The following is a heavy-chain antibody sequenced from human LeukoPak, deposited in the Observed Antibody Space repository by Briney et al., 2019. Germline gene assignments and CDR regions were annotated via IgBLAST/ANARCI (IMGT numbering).Heavy chain of an antibody. CDR1: GFTFSSYG. CDR3: ARDLLDCGGDCYSFDY. D-gene: IGHD2-21*02. Sequence: GGSLRLSCAASGFTFSSYGMHWVRQAPGKGLEWVAFIRYDGSNKYYADSVKGRFTISRDNAKNTLYLQMNSLRAEDTAVYYCARDLLDCGGDCYSFDYWGQGTLVTVSS. CDR2: IRYDGSNK. J-gene: IGHJ4*02. V-gene: IGHV3-30*02.